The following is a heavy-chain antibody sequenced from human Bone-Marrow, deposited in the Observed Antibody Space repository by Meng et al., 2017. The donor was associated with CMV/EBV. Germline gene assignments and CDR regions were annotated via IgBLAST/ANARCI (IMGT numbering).Heavy chain of an antibody. Sequence: FTFSGYWMTWVRQATGEGLEWVANIKQDGSEKYYVDSVKGRFTISRDNAKTSVYLQMNSLRAEDTAVYFCARGGNGYNTGGDDAFEKWGQGTMVTVSS. CDR2: IKQDGSEK. V-gene: IGHV3-7*03. CDR1: FTFSGYW. CDR3: ARGGNGYNTGGDDAFEK. J-gene: IGHJ3*02. D-gene: IGHD5-24*01.